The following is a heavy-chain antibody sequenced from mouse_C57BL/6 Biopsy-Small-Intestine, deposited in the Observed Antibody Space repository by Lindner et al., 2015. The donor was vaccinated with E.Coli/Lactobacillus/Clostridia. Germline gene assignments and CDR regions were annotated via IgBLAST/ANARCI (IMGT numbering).Heavy chain of an antibody. D-gene: IGHD2-4*01. J-gene: IGHJ2*01. V-gene: IGHV14-4*01. CDR2: IDPENGDT. CDR3: TTTMITTCYFDY. CDR1: GFNIKDDY. Sequence: VQLQESGAELVRPGASVKLSCTASGFNIKDDYMHWVKQRPEQGLEWIGWIDPENGDTEYASKFQGKATITADTSSNTAYLQLSSLTSEDTAVYYCTTTMITTCYFDYWGQGTTLTVSS.